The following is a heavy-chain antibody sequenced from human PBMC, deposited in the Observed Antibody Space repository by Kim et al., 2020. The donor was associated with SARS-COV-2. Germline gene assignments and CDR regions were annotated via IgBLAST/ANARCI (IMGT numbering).Heavy chain of an antibody. D-gene: IGHD6-25*01. CDR2: INPSGAFT. CDR1: GFPFTNYF. V-gene: IGHV1-46*01. J-gene: IGHJ4*02. Sequence: ASVKVSCKASGFPFTNYFMHWVRQAPGQGLEWMGTINPSGAFTLFTKKYQGRVIITKDTSTSTVYMEVSSLRSEDTAVYFCAREAALIAAPQKNFDYWGQGTLVTVSS. CDR3: AREAALIAAPQKNFDY.